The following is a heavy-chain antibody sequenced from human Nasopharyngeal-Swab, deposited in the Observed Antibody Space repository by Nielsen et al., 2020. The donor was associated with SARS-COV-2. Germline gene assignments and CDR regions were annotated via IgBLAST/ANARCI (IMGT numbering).Heavy chain of an antibody. Sequence: KVSCKGSGYSFSTYWVGWVRQMPGKGLEWMGSIYPGDSDTRYSPSFQGQVTISADKSISTAFLQWSSLKASDSATYYCARLSTAVMARFFDYWGQGTLLTVSS. J-gene: IGHJ4*02. CDR2: IYPGDSDT. CDR1: GYSFSTYW. D-gene: IGHD5-18*01. V-gene: IGHV5-51*01. CDR3: ARLSTAVMARFFDY.